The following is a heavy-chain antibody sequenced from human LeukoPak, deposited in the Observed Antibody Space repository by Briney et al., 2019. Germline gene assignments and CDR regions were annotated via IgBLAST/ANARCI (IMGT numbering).Heavy chain of an antibody. J-gene: IGHJ4*02. D-gene: IGHD3-10*01. V-gene: IGHV4-39*01. CDR2: IYYSGTT. CDR3: TRHNYYGSGRNIDF. CDR1: GGSIDSSSYY. Sequence: SETLSLTCTVSGGSIDSSSYYWGWTRQPPGRGLEWIGIIYYSGTTSYNPSLKSRVAISADTSKNQFSLKLSSVTAADTAMYYCTRHNYYGSGRNIDFWGQGNLVTVSS.